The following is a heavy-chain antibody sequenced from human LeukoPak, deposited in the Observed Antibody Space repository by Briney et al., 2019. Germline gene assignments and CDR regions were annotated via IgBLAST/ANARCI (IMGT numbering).Heavy chain of an antibody. CDR2: ISASGNSP. Sequence: GGTLRLSCAASGFTFSSYAVSWVRQAPGKGLDWVSGISASGNSPYYADSVKGRFSISRDNSKNTLFLQMNSLRGEDSALYYCARVRNWNYRDFDYWGQGTLVTVSS. CDR3: ARVRNWNYRDFDY. D-gene: IGHD1-7*01. CDR1: GFTFSSYA. J-gene: IGHJ4*02. V-gene: IGHV3-23*01.